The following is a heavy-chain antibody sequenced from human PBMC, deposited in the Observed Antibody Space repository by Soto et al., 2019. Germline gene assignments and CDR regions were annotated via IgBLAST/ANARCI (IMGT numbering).Heavy chain of an antibody. D-gene: IGHD1-1*01. J-gene: IGHJ4*02. V-gene: IGHV1-18*04. Sequence: GASVTVSCTDSGYTITSYGISWVRQAPGQGLEWMGWIIAYNGNTNYAQKLQCRVTMTTDTSTSTAYMELRSLRSDDTAVYYCARDRRGTPTDIDYWGQGTLVTVS. CDR2: IIAYNGNT. CDR1: GYTITSYG. CDR3: ARDRRGTPTDIDY.